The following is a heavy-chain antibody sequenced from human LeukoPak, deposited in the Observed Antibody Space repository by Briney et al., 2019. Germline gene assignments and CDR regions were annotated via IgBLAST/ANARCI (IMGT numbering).Heavy chain of an antibody. V-gene: IGHV3-23*01. CDR2: ISGRGGST. J-gene: IGHJ4*02. D-gene: IGHD2-2*01. CDR3: AKPSGRSSTSLWKPPDESVYYFDY. Sequence: QVGGSLRLSCAASGFTFSTYAMSWVRQAPGKGLEWVSAISGRGGSTYYADSVKGRFTISRDNSKNTLYLQMNSLRAEDTAVYYCAKPSGRSSTSLWKPPDESVYYFDYWGQGTLVTVSS. CDR1: GFTFSTYA.